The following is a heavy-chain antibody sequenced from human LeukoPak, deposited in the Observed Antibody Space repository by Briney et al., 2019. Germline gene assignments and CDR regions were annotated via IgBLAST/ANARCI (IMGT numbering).Heavy chain of an antibody. CDR1: GFSVSSNY. D-gene: IGHD3-16*01. CDR2: ISGSGDST. Sequence: GGSLRLSCAASGFSVSSNYMAWVRQAPGKGLEWVSGISGSGDSTYSADSVKGRFTISRDNSKKTLYLQMNSLRAEDTAVYYCAKDLDDRNWGQGTLVTVSS. CDR3: AKDLDDRN. J-gene: IGHJ4*02. V-gene: IGHV3-23*01.